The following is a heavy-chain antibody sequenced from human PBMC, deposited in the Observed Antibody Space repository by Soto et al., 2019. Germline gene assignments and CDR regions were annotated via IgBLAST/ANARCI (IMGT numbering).Heavy chain of an antibody. Sequence: QVQLVQSGAEVKKPGSSVKVSCKASGGTFSSYAISWVRQAPGQGLEWMGGIIPIFGTANYAQKFQGRVTITAEESTNTAYMELSSLRSEDTAVYYCARTKIRRYFDWLLGSFDYWGQGTLVTVSS. D-gene: IGHD3-9*01. CDR2: IIPIFGTA. J-gene: IGHJ4*02. V-gene: IGHV1-69*01. CDR1: GGTFSSYA. CDR3: ARTKIRRYFDWLLGSFDY.